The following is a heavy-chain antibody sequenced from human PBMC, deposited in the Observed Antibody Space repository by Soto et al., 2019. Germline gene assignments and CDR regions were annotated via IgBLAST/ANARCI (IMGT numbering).Heavy chain of an antibody. D-gene: IGHD3-22*01. CDR3: AREVDYYDSSGYYNYGMDV. J-gene: IGHJ6*02. Sequence: PGGSLRLSCAASGFTFSSYSMNWVRQAPGKGLERVSSISSSSSYIYYADSVKGRFTISRDNAKNSLYLQMTSLRAEDTAVYYCAREVDYYDSSGYYNYGMDVWGQGTTVTVSS. CDR2: ISSSSSYI. V-gene: IGHV3-21*01. CDR1: GFTFSSYS.